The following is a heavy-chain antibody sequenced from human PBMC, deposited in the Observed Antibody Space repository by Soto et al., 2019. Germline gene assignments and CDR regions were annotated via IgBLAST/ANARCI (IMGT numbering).Heavy chain of an antibody. Sequence: ASVKVSCKVSGYTLTELSMHWVRQAPGKGLEWMGGFDSEDGETIYAQKFQGRVTMTEDTSTDTAYMELSSLRSEDTAAYYCATDIIVGASLFDYWGQGTLVTVSS. CDR2: FDSEDGET. V-gene: IGHV1-24*01. CDR3: ATDIIVGASLFDY. D-gene: IGHD1-26*01. CDR1: GYTLTELS. J-gene: IGHJ4*02.